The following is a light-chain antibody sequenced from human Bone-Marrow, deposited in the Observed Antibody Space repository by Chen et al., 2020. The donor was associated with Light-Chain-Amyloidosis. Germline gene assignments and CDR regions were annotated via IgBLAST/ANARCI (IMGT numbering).Light chain of an antibody. V-gene: IGLV6-57*01. CDR2: EDD. Sequence: FMLTQPPSVSESPGKTVIISCTRSSGSIATNYVPWYQQRPGSSPTTLIDEDDQRPSGVPDRFSGSIDRSSNSAALTISGLKTEDEADYYCQSYQGSSQGVFGGGTKLTVL. J-gene: IGLJ3*02. CDR3: QSYQGSSQGV. CDR1: SGSIATNY.